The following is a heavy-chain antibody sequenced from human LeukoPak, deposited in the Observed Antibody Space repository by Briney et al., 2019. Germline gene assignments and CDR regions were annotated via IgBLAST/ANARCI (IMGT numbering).Heavy chain of an antibody. CDR2: IKSKTDGGTT. CDR3: TTSVWFGELVGNH. CDR1: GFTFSNAW. Sequence: PGGSLRLSCAASGFTFSNAWMSWVRQAPGKGLEWVGRIKSKTDGGTTDYAAPVKGRFTISRDDSKNTLYLQMNSLKTEDTAVYYCTTSVWFGELVGNHWGQGTLVTVSS. V-gene: IGHV3-15*01. J-gene: IGHJ4*02. D-gene: IGHD3-10*01.